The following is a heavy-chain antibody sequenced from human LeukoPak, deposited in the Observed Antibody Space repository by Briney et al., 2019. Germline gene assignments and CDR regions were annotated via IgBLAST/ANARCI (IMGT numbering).Heavy chain of an antibody. CDR1: GGSISIYY. V-gene: IGHV4-59*08. J-gene: IGHJ4*02. Sequence: SETLSLTCTVSGGSISIYYWNWIRQPPGKGLEWIGHIYYTGSTNYNPSLKSRVTMSVDTSNNQFSLKLSSVTAADTAMYYCARLLIYCSSTSCHFDYWGQGTLVTVSS. CDR3: ARLLIYCSSTSCHFDY. CDR2: IYYTGST. D-gene: IGHD2-2*01.